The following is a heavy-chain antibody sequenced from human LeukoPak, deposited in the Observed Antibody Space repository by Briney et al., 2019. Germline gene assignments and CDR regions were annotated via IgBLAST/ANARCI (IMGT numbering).Heavy chain of an antibody. CDR3: AKGPYGSGSLRTDYYYMDV. D-gene: IGHD3-10*01. CDR1: AYTFTGYY. Sequence: GASVKLSCKASAYTFTGYYMHWGRLAPGQGLEWMGWTNPNSGGTNYAQKFQGRVTVTRDTSNRTPYMELSRLRSDDTAVYYCAKGPYGSGSLRTDYYYMDVWGKGTTVTISS. J-gene: IGHJ6*03. V-gene: IGHV1-2*02. CDR2: TNPNSGGT.